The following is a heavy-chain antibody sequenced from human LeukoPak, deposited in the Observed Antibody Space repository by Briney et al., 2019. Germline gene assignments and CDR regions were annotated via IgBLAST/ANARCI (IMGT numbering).Heavy chain of an antibody. CDR2: ISGNGGYT. CDR3: AKGRDFDY. Sequence: GGSLRLSCAASGFSFSTYWMSWVRQDPGKGLEWVSAISGNGGYTWYADSMKGRFTISRDNSKNTLYLQMNSLRAEDTAVYYCAKGRDFDYWGQGTLVTVSS. CDR1: GFSFSTYW. V-gene: IGHV3-23*01. J-gene: IGHJ4*02.